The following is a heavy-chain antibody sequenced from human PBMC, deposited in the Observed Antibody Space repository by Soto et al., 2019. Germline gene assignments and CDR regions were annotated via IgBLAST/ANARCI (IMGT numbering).Heavy chain of an antibody. D-gene: IGHD6-13*01. CDR2: IIPYNGTA. CDR3: ARGLAAAANFDY. V-gene: IGHV1-18*01. Sequence: ASVKVSCKASGGTFNIYAITWVRQAHGQGLEWMGGIIPYNGTANYAQKLQGRVTITIDTSTSTAYMELRSLRSEDTAVYYCARGLAAAANFDYWGQGTLVTVSS. J-gene: IGHJ4*02. CDR1: GGTFNIYA.